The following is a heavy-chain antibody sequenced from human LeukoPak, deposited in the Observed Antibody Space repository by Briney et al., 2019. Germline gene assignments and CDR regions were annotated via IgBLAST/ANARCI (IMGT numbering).Heavy chain of an antibody. Sequence: GGSLRLSCAASGFTFDDFAMHWVRQAPGKGLEWVSGINWNSGTIAYAVSVKGRFTISRGNAKNSLYLQMNSLKPDDTALYYCVKEGEMGQNYYGSGRYYYYMDVWGKGTMVTVSS. V-gene: IGHV3-9*01. CDR2: INWNSGTI. CDR3: VKEGEMGQNYYGSGRYYYYMDV. D-gene: IGHD3-10*01. CDR1: GFTFDDFA. J-gene: IGHJ6*03.